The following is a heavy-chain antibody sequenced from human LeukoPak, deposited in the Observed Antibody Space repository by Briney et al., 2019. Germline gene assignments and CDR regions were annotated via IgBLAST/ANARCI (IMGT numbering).Heavy chain of an antibody. CDR3: ARDVHRESGGYGAFDI. Sequence: ASVKVSCKASGYTFTGYYMHWVRLVPGQGLEWMGCIIPNSGGTKYGQKFQGRVTMNRDTSIRTAYMELSNLESDDTAVYYCARDVHRESGGYGAFDIWGQGTMVTVSS. CDR2: IIPNSGGT. D-gene: IGHD3-22*01. V-gene: IGHV1-2*02. CDR1: GYTFTGYY. J-gene: IGHJ3*02.